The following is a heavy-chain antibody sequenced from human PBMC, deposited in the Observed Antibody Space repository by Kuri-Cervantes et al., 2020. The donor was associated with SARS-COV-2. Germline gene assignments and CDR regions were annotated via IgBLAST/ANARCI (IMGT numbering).Heavy chain of an antibody. D-gene: IGHD3-9*01. CDR1: GFTFSSYW. Sequence: ESLKIPCAASGFTFSSYWMRWVRQAPGKGLEWVANIKQDGSEKYYVDSVKGRFTISRDNAKNSLYLPMNSLRAEDTAVYYCAADWLRGGFDYWGQGTLVTVSS. CDR2: IKQDGSEK. J-gene: IGHJ4*02. V-gene: IGHV3-7*05. CDR3: AADWLRGGFDY.